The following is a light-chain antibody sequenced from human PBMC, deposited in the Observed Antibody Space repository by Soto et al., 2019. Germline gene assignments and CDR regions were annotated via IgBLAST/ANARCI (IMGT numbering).Light chain of an antibody. CDR3: QQYGSSPRIT. CDR1: QSVSSSY. Sequence: EIVLTQSPATLSLSPGERATLSCRSSQSVSSSYLAWYQQKPGQAPRLLIYGASSRATGIPDRFSGSGSGTDFTLTIRRLEPEDFAVYYCQQYGSSPRITFGQGTRLEIK. CDR2: GAS. J-gene: IGKJ5*01. V-gene: IGKV3-20*01.